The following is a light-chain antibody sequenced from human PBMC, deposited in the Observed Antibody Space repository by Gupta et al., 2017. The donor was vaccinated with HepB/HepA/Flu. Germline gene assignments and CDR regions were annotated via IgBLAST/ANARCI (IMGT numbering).Light chain of an antibody. J-gene: IGLJ3*02. CDR1: SSDVGGYNY. Sequence: SALTQPASVSGSPGQSITISCTGTSSDVGGYNYVSWYQQHTGKAPKLMIYDVSKRPSGVANRFSGSKSGNTASLTISGLQAEDEADYYCSSYTSSTTLMFGGGTKLTVL. V-gene: IGLV2-14*03. CDR2: DVS. CDR3: SSYTSSTTLM.